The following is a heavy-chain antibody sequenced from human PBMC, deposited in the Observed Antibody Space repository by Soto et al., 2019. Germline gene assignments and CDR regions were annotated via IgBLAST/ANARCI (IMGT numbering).Heavy chain of an antibody. CDR2: IYWSGDE. CDR3: ARGLSTLPVFAFDV. V-gene: IGHV2-5*01. D-gene: IGHD1-1*01. CDR1: GFSFSTSGVC. Sequence: QMTLMESGPTLVRPTQTLTLTCSFYGFSFSTSGVCVCWVRQPPGKALEWLALIYWSGDEHYRPSLKSRLTITKDTSKNQVVLIMTNMDPVDTATYYCARGLSTLPVFAFDVWGQGTTVTVSS. J-gene: IGHJ3*01.